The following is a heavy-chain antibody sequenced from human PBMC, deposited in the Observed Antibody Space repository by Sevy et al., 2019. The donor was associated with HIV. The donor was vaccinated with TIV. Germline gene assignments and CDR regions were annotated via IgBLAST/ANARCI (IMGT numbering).Heavy chain of an antibody. CDR2: IYYSGST. Sequence: SETLSLTCTVSGGSVSSGSYYWSWIRQPPGKGLEWIGYIYYSGSTNYNPSLKSRVTISVDTSKNQFSLKLSSVTAADTAVYYCARASDYYGMDVWGQGTTVTVSS. J-gene: IGHJ6*02. V-gene: IGHV4-61*01. CDR3: ARASDYYGMDV. CDR1: GGSVSSGSYY.